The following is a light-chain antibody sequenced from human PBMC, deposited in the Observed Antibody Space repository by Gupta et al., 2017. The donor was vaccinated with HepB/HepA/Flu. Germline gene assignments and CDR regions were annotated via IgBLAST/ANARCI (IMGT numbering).Light chain of an antibody. CDR1: QSVLYSSNSKNY. Sequence: DIVMTQSPDSLAVSLGERATINCKSSQSVLYSSNSKNYLAWYQQKPGQPPKLLINWGSTRESGVPDRFSGRGSGTDFALTISSLQAEDVAIYYCQQYNGDAPSYGQGTKVEIK. J-gene: IGKJ1*01. V-gene: IGKV4-1*01. CDR2: WGS. CDR3: QQYNGDAPS.